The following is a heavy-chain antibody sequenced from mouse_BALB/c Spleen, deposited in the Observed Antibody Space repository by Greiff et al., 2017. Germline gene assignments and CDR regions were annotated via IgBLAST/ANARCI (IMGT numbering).Heavy chain of an antibody. CDR1: GFTFSNYW. J-gene: IGHJ4*01. V-gene: IGHV6-6*02. CDR3: NRYGKDY. CDR2: IRLKSNNYAT. Sequence: EVKLVESGGGLVQPGGSMKLSCVASGFTFSNYWMNWVRQSPEKGLEWVAEIRLKSNNYATHYAESVKGRFTISRDDSKSSVYLQMNNLRAEDTGIYYCNRYGKDYWGQGTSVTVSS. D-gene: IGHD2-1*01.